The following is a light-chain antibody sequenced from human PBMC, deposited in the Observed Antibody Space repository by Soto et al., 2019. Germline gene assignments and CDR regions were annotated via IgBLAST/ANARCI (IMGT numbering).Light chain of an antibody. Sequence: QSVLTQPRSVSGSPGQSVTVSCIGTSSDVGGYNYVSWFQQHPGKAPKLMIYEVNNRPSGVSNRFSGSKSGNTASLTISGLQPEDEADYYCISYTNRNTWVFAGGTKVTVL. J-gene: IGLJ3*02. CDR3: ISYTNRNTWV. CDR2: EVN. V-gene: IGLV2-14*01. CDR1: SSDVGGYNY.